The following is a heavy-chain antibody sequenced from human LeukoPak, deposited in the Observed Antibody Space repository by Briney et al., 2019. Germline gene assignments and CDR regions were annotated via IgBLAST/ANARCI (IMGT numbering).Heavy chain of an antibody. Sequence: GGSLRLSCAASGFTFSSYEMNWGRHAPGKGLEWVSYISSSGSTIYYADSVKGRFTISRDNAKHSLYLQMNSLRAEDTAVYYCAREYISTGYSDAFDIWGQGTMVTVSS. V-gene: IGHV3-48*03. CDR2: ISSSGSTI. J-gene: IGHJ3*02. CDR1: GFTFSSYE. D-gene: IGHD3-9*01. CDR3: AREYISTGYSDAFDI.